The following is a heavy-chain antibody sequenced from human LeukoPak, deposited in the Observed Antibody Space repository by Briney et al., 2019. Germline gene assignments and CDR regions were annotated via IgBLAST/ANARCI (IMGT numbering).Heavy chain of an antibody. V-gene: IGHV4-31*03. J-gene: IGHJ4*02. CDR1: GDSISSGGYY. D-gene: IGHD3-10*01. CDR2: IFNTGNT. CDR3: ARARSGSTDS. Sequence: PSETLSLTCNVSGDSISSGGYYWSWIRQHPGKGLEWIGYIFNTGNTYYNPSLQSRLTISVDTSKNQFSLKLSSVTAADTAVYYCARARSGSTDSWGQGTLVTVSS.